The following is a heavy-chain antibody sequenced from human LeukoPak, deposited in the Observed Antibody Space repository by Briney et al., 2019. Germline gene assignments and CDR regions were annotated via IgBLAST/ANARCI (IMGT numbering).Heavy chain of an antibody. D-gene: IGHD6-13*01. CDR2: IIPIFGTA. CDR1: GGTFSSYA. Sequence: EASVKVSCKASGGTFSSYAISWVRQAPGQGLEWMGGIIPIFGTANYAQKFQGRVTITADESTSTAYMELSSLRSEDTAVYYCAMGIAAAGPFDYWGQGTLVTVSS. V-gene: IGHV1-69*13. J-gene: IGHJ4*02. CDR3: AMGIAAAGPFDY.